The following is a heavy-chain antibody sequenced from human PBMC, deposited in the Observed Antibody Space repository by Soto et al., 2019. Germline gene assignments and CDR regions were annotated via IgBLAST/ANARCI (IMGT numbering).Heavy chain of an antibody. CDR2: ISGSGGST. D-gene: IGHD3-22*01. Sequence: EVQLLESGGGLVQPGGSLRLSCAASGFTFSSYAMSWVRQAPGKGLEWVSAISGSGGSTYYADSVKGRFTISRDNSKNTLYLQMNSLRAEDTAVYYCAKDSTSYYYDSSGYYPGANWGQGTLVTVSS. J-gene: IGHJ4*02. V-gene: IGHV3-23*01. CDR1: GFTFSSYA. CDR3: AKDSTSYYYDSSGYYPGAN.